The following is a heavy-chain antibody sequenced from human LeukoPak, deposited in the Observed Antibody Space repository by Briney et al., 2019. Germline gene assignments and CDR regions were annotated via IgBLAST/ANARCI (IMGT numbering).Heavy chain of an antibody. D-gene: IGHD1-1*01. CDR2: IHYRGTT. V-gene: IGHV4-59*01. CDR3: ARVSWFPGTSYYYMDV. CDR1: GGSISSYY. J-gene: IGHJ6*03. Sequence: SETLSLTCTVSGGSISSYYWSWIRQPPGKGLEWIGYIHYRGTTNYNPSLKSRVTISVDTSKNQFSLKLSSVTAADTAVYFCARVSWFPGTSYYYMDVWGKGTTVTVSS.